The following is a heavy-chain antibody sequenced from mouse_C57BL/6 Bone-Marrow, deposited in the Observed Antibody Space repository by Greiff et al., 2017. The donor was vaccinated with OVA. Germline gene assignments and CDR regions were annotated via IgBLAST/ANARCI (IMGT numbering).Heavy chain of an antibody. J-gene: IGHJ4*01. CDR2: IHPSDSDT. CDR1: GYTFTSYW. CDR3: AMGVTTVDAMDY. V-gene: IGHV1-74*01. Sequence: QVQLQQPGAELVMPGASVKLSCKASGYTFTSYWMHWVKQRPGQGLEWIGRIHPSDSDTNYNQKFKGKATLTVDKSSSTAYMQLSSLTSEDSAVYYCAMGVTTVDAMDYWGQGTSVTVSS. D-gene: IGHD1-1*01.